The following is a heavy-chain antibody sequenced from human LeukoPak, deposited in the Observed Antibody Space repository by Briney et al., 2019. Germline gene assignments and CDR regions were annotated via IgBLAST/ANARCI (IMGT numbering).Heavy chain of an antibody. CDR1: GGSISTTTYY. Sequence: PSETLSLTCTVSGGSISTTTYYWGWLRQPPGKGLEWIGSISYTGSTYYNPSLKIRVTTSVDMSKNQFSLRLSSVTAADTAVYYCARLSPYLGAGSSAFPDDYWGQGTLVTVSS. J-gene: IGHJ4*02. CDR3: ARLSPYLGAGSSAFPDDY. V-gene: IGHV4-39*01. CDR2: ISYTGST. D-gene: IGHD3-10*01.